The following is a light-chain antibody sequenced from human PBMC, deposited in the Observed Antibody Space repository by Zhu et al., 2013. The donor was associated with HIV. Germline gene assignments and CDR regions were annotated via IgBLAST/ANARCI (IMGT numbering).Light chain of an antibody. Sequence: QSVLTQPPSVSAAPGQKVTISCSGSSSNIGNKFCILVPSTPRNSPQTLIYDNNKRPSGIPDRFSGSKSGTSATLDITGLQTGDEADYYCGTWDSSLSSYVFGTGTKVTVL. J-gene: IGLJ1*01. CDR1: SSNIGNKF. V-gene: IGLV1-51*01. CDR3: GTWDSSLSSYV. CDR2: DNN.